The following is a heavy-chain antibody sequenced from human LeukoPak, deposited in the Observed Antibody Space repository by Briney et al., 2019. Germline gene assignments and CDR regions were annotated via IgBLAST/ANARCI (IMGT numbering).Heavy chain of an antibody. Sequence: ASVTVSCKSSGYTFTSYDINWVPQATGQGLEWMGWMNPNSANTGYAQKFQCRVTMNRNTSISTAYMELSSLRSEDTAVYYCARINVPPPVGSKELRYFDWQYYFDYWGQGTLVTVSS. CDR1: GYTFTSYD. J-gene: IGHJ4*02. D-gene: IGHD3-9*01. CDR2: MNPNSANT. CDR3: ARINVPPPVGSKELRYFDWQYYFDY. V-gene: IGHV1-8*01.